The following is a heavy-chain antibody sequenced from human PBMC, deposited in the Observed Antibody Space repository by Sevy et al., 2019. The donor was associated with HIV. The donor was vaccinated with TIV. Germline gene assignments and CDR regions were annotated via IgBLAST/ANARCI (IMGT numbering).Heavy chain of an antibody. CDR3: AREPSLYCSGGSCTTHRPHPFDY. Sequence: GGSLRLSCAASGFTFSSYAMHWVRQAPGKGLEWVAVISYDGSNKYYADSVKGRFTISRDNSKNTLYLQMNSLRAEDTAVYYCAREPSLYCSGGSCTTHRPHPFDYWGQGTLVTVSS. D-gene: IGHD2-15*01. J-gene: IGHJ4*02. CDR2: ISYDGSNK. V-gene: IGHV3-30-3*01. CDR1: GFTFSSYA.